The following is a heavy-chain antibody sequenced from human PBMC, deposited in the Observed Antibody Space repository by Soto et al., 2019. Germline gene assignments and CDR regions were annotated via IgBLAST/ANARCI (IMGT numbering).Heavy chain of an antibody. CDR3: ATLNIGATTGLFDY. CDR1: GFTFSSYA. CDR2: ISGSGGST. D-gene: IGHD5-12*01. J-gene: IGHJ4*02. V-gene: IGHV3-23*01. Sequence: EVQLLESGGGLVQPGGSLRLSCAASGFTFSSYAMSWVRQAPGKGLEWVSAISGSGGSTYYADSVKGRFTISRDNSKNTLYLQINSPRAEDTAVYYCATLNIGATTGLFDYWGQGTLVTVSS.